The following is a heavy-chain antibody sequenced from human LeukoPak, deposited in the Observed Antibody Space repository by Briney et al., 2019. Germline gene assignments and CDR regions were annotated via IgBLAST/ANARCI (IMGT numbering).Heavy chain of an antibody. V-gene: IGHV4-38-2*02. CDR2: IYHSGVT. CDR1: GYSISSGYY. J-gene: IGHJ4*02. CDR3: ARETPIMTAKLFDY. D-gene: IGHD2-21*02. Sequence: PSETLSLTCTVSGYSISSGYYWGWIRQPPGKGLEWIGSIYHSGVTYYNPSLKSRVTISVDTSKNQFSLKLSSVTAADTAVYYCARETPIMTAKLFDYWGQGTLVTVSS.